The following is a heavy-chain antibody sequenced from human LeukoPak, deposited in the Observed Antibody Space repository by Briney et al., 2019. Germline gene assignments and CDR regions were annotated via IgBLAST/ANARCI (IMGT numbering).Heavy chain of an antibody. D-gene: IGHD3-22*01. Sequence: EGSLRLSCAASAFTVSSYAMGCVRQAPGEGLEWGSAISGSGGSTYYAYSVKGRFTISRDNSKNTLYLQMNSLRAEDTAVYYCAKGEITMIVVVPTDYWGQGTMVTVSS. CDR1: AFTVSSYA. CDR3: AKGEITMIVVVPTDY. V-gene: IGHV3-23*01. CDR2: ISGSGGST. J-gene: IGHJ4*02.